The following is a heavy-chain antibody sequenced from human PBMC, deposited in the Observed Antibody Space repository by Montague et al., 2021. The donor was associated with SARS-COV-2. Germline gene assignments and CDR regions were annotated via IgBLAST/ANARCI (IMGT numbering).Heavy chain of an antibody. D-gene: IGHD5-24*01. Sequence: PALVKPTQTLTLTCTFSGFSLSTSVMSVSWIRQPPGKALEWLARIDWDDYEFYSTSLKTRLTISKDTSKNQVVLTMTNMDPVDTATYYCAQCRDGYKSGLYFDYWGQGTLVTVSS. CDR1: GFSLSTSVMS. CDR3: AQCRDGYKSGLYFDY. CDR2: IDWDDYE. V-gene: IGHV2-70*17. J-gene: IGHJ4*02.